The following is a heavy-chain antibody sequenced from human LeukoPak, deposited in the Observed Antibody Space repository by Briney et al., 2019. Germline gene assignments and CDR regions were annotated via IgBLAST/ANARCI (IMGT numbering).Heavy chain of an antibody. CDR2: IYYGGRN. CDR3: AGRRSSNW. Sequence: PSETLSLTCTVSGGSIGGYYWSWIRQPPGKELEWVGNIYYGGRNNYNPSLERRVTISGGRSKNHSALRLSSGTAADTGVYFCAGRRSSNW. CDR1: GGSIGGYY. V-gene: IGHV4-59*08. J-gene: IGHJ5*01. D-gene: IGHD1-26*01.